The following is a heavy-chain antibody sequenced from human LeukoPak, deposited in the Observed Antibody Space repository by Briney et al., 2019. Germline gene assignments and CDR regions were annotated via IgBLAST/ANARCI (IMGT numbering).Heavy chain of an antibody. CDR1: GYTFTSYY. CDR2: INPSGGGT. CDR3: AKGGEAKWFGELIKTQYYYYMDV. V-gene: IGHV1-46*01. Sequence: ASVKVSCKASGYTFTSYYMHWVRQAPGQGLEWMGIINPSGGGTSYAQKFQGRVTMTRDTSTSTVYMELSSLRSEDTAVYYRAKGGEAKWFGELIKTQYYYYMDVWGKGTTVTVSS. D-gene: IGHD3-10*01. J-gene: IGHJ6*03.